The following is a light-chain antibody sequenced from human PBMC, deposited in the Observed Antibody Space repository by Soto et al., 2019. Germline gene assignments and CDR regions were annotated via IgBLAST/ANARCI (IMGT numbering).Light chain of an antibody. CDR1: SSDIGAYDY. V-gene: IGLV2-14*01. CDR2: EVN. CDR3: SAYKTSNTLI. J-gene: IGLJ1*01. Sequence: QSALTQPASLSGSPGQSITISCTGTSSDIGAYDYVSWFQQHPGKAPKLMISEVNNRPSGVSNRFSGSKSGNTASLIISGLQTEDEANYYCSAYKTSNTLIFGTGTKVTV.